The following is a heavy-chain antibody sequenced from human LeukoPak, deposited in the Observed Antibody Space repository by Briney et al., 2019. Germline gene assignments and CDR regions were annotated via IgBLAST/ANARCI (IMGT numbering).Heavy chain of an antibody. CDR3: AKWGSGYYFDC. Sequence: GGSLRLSCAASGFTFSSYGIHWVRQAPGKGLEWVAVISNTGSNKYYADSVKGRSTVSRDNSKNTVYLQMNSLRTEDTAVYYCAKWGSGYYFDCWGQGTLVTVPS. D-gene: IGHD3-16*01. J-gene: IGHJ4*02. V-gene: IGHV3-30*18. CDR2: ISNTGSNK. CDR1: GFTFSSYG.